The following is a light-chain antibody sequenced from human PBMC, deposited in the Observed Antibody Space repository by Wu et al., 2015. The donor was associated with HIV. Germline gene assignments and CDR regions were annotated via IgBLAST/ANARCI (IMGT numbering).Light chain of an antibody. CDR3: QQYDTWPLT. Sequence: EVVLTQSPATLSVSPGEGATLSCRASHNIDTGLAWYRQKPGQAPRLLIYAASSRASGVPDTFTGIGSGTEFTLRISSLRSEDSGVYYCQQYDTWPLTFGQGTRLEIK. J-gene: IGKJ5*01. CDR2: AAS. V-gene: IGKV3-15*01. CDR1: HNIDTG.